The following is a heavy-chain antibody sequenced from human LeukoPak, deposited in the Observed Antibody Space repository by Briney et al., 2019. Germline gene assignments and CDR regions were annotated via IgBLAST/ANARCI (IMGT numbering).Heavy chain of an antibody. Sequence: GGSLRLSCAASGFTFSSYSMNWVRQAPGKGLEWVSSISSSSSYIYYADSVKGRFTISRDNAKNTLYLQMNSLRAEDTAVYYCARDRVTAADYYYYYAMDVWGQGTTVTVSS. J-gene: IGHJ6*02. CDR1: GFTFSSYS. CDR2: ISSSSSYI. CDR3: ARDRVTAADYYYYYAMDV. D-gene: IGHD6-13*01. V-gene: IGHV3-21*01.